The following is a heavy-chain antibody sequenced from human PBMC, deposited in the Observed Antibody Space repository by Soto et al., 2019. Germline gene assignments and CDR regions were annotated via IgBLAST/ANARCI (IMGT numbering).Heavy chain of an antibody. Sequence: GGSLRLSCSASGFTFSSYWMSWVRQAPGKGLEWVANIKQDGSEKYYVDSVKGRLTISRDNAKNSLYLQMNSLRAEDKAVYYCARDRPDLEYWGQGTLVTVSS. J-gene: IGHJ4*02. CDR1: GFTFSSYW. CDR2: IKQDGSEK. CDR3: ARDRPDLEY. V-gene: IGHV3-7*05.